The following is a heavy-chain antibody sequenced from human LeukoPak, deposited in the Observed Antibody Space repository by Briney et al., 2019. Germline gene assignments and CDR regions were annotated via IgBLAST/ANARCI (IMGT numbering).Heavy chain of an antibody. J-gene: IGHJ5*02. D-gene: IGHD6-19*01. V-gene: IGHV3-21*05. CDR2: ISSSSSYI. CDR1: GSTSSSHT. CDR3: ARGSLSSGWFRFDP. Sequence: PGGSLRLSCAASGSTSSSHTMNWVRQAPGKGLEWVSYISSSSSYIYYADSVKGRFTISRDNAKNSLYLQMNSLRAEDTAVYYCARGSLSSGWFRFDPWGQGTLVTVSS.